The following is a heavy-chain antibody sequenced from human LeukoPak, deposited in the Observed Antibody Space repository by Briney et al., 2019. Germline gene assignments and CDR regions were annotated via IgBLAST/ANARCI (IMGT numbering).Heavy chain of an antibody. V-gene: IGHV3-30*04. Sequence: GGSLRLSCVASGFTFRSYSLHWVRQSPGKGLEWVAVISFDGSHQYFADSVKGRFTISRDNSNNTLYLQMRSLRPEDMAVYYCATPVISISSTTYYNYFEYWGQGAPVTVSS. CDR1: GFTFRSYS. CDR2: ISFDGSHQ. CDR3: ATPVISISSTTYYNYFEY. J-gene: IGHJ4*02. D-gene: IGHD2-2*01.